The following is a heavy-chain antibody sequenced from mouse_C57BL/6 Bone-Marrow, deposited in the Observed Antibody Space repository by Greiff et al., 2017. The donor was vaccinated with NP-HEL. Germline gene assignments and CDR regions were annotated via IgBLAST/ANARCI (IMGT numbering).Heavy chain of an antibody. Sequence: EVKVVESEGGLVQPGSSMKLSCTTSGFTFSDYYMAWVRQVPEKGLDWVANINYDGSSTYYLDSLKSRFIISRDNAKNILYLQMSSLKSEDTATYYCAREGGLRRRTYAMDYWCQGTSVTVSS. V-gene: IGHV5-16*01. CDR1: GFTFSDYY. D-gene: IGHD2-4*01. CDR3: AREGGLRRRTYAMDY. CDR2: INYDGSST. J-gene: IGHJ4*01.